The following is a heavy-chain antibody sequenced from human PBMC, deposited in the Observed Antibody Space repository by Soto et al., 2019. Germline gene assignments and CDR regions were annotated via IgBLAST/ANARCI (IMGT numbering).Heavy chain of an antibody. V-gene: IGHV4-30-4*01. CDR1: GDSIGSGDYY. D-gene: IGHD3-10*01. CDR3: ARGSTYYGVVT. CDR2: IYYIGTT. J-gene: IGHJ5*02. Sequence: QVQLQESGPRLVKPSQTLSLTCTVSGDSIGSGDYYWTWIRQPPGKGLEWIGYIYYIGTTFYNPSLESRVNISVDTSKNQFSLRVPSVTAADTAVYYCARGSTYYGVVTWGQGTLITVSS.